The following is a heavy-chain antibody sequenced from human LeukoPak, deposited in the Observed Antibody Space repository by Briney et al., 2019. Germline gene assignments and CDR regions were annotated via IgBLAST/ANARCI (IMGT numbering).Heavy chain of an antibody. CDR3: AREGGIAAAGHDY. D-gene: IGHD6-13*01. J-gene: IGHJ4*02. V-gene: IGHV1-2*02. Sequence: ASVKVSCKASGYTFTGYYMHWVRQAPGQGLEWMGWINPNSGGTNYAQKFQGRVTMTRDTSISTAYMELSRLRSDDTAVYYCAREGGIAAAGHDYWGQGTLVTVSS. CDR2: INPNSGGT. CDR1: GYTFTGYY.